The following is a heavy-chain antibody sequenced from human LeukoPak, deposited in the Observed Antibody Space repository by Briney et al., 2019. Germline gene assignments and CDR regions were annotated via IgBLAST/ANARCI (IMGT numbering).Heavy chain of an antibody. V-gene: IGHV4-59*01. CDR3: ARARGSGRYLFDY. D-gene: IGHD6-19*01. Sequence: SETLSLTCTVSGGSISSYYWSWIRQPPGKGLEWIGYIYYSGSTNYNPSLKSRVTISVDTSKNQFSLKLSSVTAADTAVYYCARARGSGRYLFDYWGQGTLVTVSS. CDR2: IYYSGST. CDR1: GGSISSYY. J-gene: IGHJ4*02.